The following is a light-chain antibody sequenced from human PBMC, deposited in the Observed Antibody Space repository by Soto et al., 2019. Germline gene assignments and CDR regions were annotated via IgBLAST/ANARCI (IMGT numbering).Light chain of an antibody. CDR3: SSYTSSSTHV. J-gene: IGLJ1*01. CDR1: SSDVGAYTF. CDR2: DVS. V-gene: IGLV2-14*03. Sequence: QSALTQPASVSGSPGQSSTISCTGTSSDVGAYTFVSWYQQHPDKVPKLMIFDVSRRPSGVSDRFSGSKSGNTASLTISGLQPEDEADYYCSSYTSSSTHVFGSGTKLTVL.